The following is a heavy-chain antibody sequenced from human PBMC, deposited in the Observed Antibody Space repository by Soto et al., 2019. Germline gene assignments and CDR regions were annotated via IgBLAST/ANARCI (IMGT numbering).Heavy chain of an antibody. CDR1: GGSISSYY. CDR2: IYYSGST. D-gene: IGHD3-9*01. Sequence: TSETLSLTCTVSGGSISSYYWSWIRQPPGKGLEWIGYIYYSGSTNYNPSLKSRVTISVDTSKNQFSLKLSSVTAADTAVYYCARDSYYDILTGYPQGWFDPWGQGTLVTVSS. V-gene: IGHV4-59*01. J-gene: IGHJ5*02. CDR3: ARDSYYDILTGYPQGWFDP.